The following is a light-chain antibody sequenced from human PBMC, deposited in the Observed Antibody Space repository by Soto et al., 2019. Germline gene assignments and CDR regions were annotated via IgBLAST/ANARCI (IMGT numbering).Light chain of an antibody. Sequence: DIQMPQSPSTLSASVGDRVTITCRASQSISGWLAWYQQRPGKAPKLLIYDASSLESEVPSRFSGSASGTEFTLTIGGLQPDDFATYFCQQYSGYSLFTFGPGTIVDIK. V-gene: IGKV1-5*01. CDR3: QQYSGYSLFT. CDR1: QSISGW. CDR2: DAS. J-gene: IGKJ3*01.